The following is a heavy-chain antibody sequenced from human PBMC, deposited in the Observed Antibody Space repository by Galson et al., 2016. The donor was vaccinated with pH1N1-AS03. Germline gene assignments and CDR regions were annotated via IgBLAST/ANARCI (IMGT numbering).Heavy chain of an antibody. J-gene: IGHJ4*02. V-gene: IGHV4-59*01. CDR1: GGSISTYD. D-gene: IGHD6-13*01. CDR2: IYYTGST. CDR3: ARALRIEAASLYYFEY. Sequence: TLSLTCTVSGGSISTYDWSWVRQPPGKGPEWIGNIYYTGSTNYNPSLRSRVSISVDTSKNQFSLNMTSVTAADPAVYYCARALRIEAASLYYFEYWGQGTLVAVSS.